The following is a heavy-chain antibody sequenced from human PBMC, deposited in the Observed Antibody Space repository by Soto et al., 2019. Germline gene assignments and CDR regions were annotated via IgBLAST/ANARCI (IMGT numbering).Heavy chain of an antibody. CDR1: GDTFSSYT. V-gene: IGHV1-69*08. CDR3: AKGAPRMDV. CDR2: IIPVLGTP. Sequence: QVQLVQSGAEVKKPGSSVKVSCKGSGDTFSSYTINWLRQAPGHGPEWMGRIIPVLGTPNYAQNFQGRVTIPADKSTTIVYMELSSLRSEDTAVYYCAKGAPRMDVWGQGTTVIVSS. J-gene: IGHJ6*02.